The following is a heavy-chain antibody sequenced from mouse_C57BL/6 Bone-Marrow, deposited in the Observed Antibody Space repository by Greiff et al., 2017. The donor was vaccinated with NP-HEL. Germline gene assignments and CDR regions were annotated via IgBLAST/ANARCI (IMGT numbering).Heavy chain of an antibody. CDR3: ARHEGGCAD. J-gene: IGHJ3*01. V-gene: IGHV5-12*01. CDR1: GFTFSDYY. Sequence: EVMLVESGGGLVQPGGSLKLSCAASGFTFSDYYMYWVRQTPEKRLEWVAYICNGGGSTYYPDTVKGRFTISRDNAKNTLYLLKSRLKSEDTAMYYCARHEGGCADGGKGTLVTVSA. CDR2: ICNGGGST.